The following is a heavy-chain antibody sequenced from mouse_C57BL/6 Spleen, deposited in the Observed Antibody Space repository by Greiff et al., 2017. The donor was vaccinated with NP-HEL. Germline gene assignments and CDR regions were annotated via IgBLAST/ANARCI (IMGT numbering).Heavy chain of an antibody. V-gene: IGHV1-4*01. Sequence: QVQLQQSGAELARPGASVKMPCKASGYTFTSYTMHWVKQRPGQGLEWIGYINPSSGYTKYNQKFKDKATLTADNSSTTAYMEMSSLTSEDSAVYYCAIGYYFDYWGQGTTLTVPS. D-gene: IGHD2-14*01. CDR2: INPSSGYT. J-gene: IGHJ2*01. CDR3: AIGYYFDY. CDR1: GYTFTSYT.